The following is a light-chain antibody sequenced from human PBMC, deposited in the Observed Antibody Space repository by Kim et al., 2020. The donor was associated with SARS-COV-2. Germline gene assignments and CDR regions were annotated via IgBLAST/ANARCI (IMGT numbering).Light chain of an antibody. J-gene: IGKJ4*01. CDR1: RGGSRS. V-gene: IGKV3-15*01. CDR3: QQYNNWALT. CDR2: GTF. Sequence: GSRGRRASYCVMARRGGSRSIGWYKQKPSQAPRLLNYGTFTRATGIPARFSGSGSGTEFTLTISSLQSRNLAVYNCQQYNNWALTFGGGTKVDIK.